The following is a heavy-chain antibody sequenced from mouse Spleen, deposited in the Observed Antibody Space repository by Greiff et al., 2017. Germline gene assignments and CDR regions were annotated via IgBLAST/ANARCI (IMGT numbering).Heavy chain of an antibody. CDR3: ARPTGTGTYYAMDY. V-gene: IGHV5-9-1*01. D-gene: IGHD4-1*02. CDR2: ISSGGSYT. Sequence: EVMLVESGGGLVKPGGSLKLSCAASGFTFSSYAMSWVRQTPEKRLEWVATISSGGSYTYYPDSVKGRFTISRDNAKNTLYLQMSSLRSEDTAMYYCARPTGTGTYYAMDYWGQGTSVTVSS. J-gene: IGHJ4*01. CDR1: GFTFSSYA.